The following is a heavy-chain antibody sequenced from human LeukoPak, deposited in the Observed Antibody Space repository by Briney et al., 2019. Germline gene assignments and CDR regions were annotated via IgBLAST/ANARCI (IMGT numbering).Heavy chain of an antibody. D-gene: IGHD3-9*01. Sequence: GGSLRLFCAASGFTFSSYSMNWVRQALGKELEWFSSISSSSSYIYYADSVKGRFTISRDNAKNSLYLQMNSLRAEDTAVYYCAVIGYYDILTGYYDFDYWGQGTLVTVSS. V-gene: IGHV3-21*01. CDR3: AVIGYYDILTGYYDFDY. J-gene: IGHJ4*02. CDR1: GFTFSSYS. CDR2: ISSSSSYI.